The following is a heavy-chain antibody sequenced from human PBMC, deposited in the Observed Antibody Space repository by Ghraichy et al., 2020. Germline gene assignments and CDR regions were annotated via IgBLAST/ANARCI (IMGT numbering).Heavy chain of an antibody. D-gene: IGHD6-13*01. CDR1: GGTFSSYA. J-gene: IGHJ4*02. CDR2: IIPILGIA. Sequence: SVKVSCKASGGTFSSYAISWVRQAPGQGLEWMGRIIPILGIANYAQKFQGRVTITADKSTSTAYMELSSLRSEDTAVYYCARDHTRVAAAVDLGQPYDYWGQGTLVTVSS. V-gene: IGHV1-69*04. CDR3: ARDHTRVAAAVDLGQPYDY.